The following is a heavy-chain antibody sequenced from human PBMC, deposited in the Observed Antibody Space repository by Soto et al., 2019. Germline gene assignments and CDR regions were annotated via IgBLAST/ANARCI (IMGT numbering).Heavy chain of an antibody. J-gene: IGHJ4*02. D-gene: IGHD2-15*01. CDR2: INPSGGST. CDR3: ARTEGHWKPSNCSGGSCYDLDY. V-gene: IGHV1-46*03. Sequence: ASVKVSCKASGYTFTSYYMHWVRQAPGQGLEWMGIINPSGGSTSYAQKFQGRVTMTRDTSTSTVYMELSSLRSEDTAVYYCARTEGHWKPSNCSGGSCYDLDYWGQGTLVTVSS. CDR1: GYTFTSYY.